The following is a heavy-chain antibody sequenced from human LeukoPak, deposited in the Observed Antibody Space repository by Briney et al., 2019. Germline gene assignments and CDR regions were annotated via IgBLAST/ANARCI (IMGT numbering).Heavy chain of an antibody. J-gene: IGHJ4*02. CDR1: GASTSISSYY. Sequence: KSSETLSLTCTVSGASTSISSYYWSWIRQPPGRGLEWIATIHHSGSTYHNPSLKSRVTMSVDTSKNQFSLKLSSLTAADTAVYYCARHPSGSSFDYWGQGTLVTVSS. CDR3: ARHPSGSSFDY. CDR2: IHHSGST. V-gene: IGHV4-39*01. D-gene: IGHD3-22*01.